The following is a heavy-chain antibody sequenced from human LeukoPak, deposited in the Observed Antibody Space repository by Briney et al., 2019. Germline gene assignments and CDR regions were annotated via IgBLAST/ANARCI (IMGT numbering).Heavy chain of an antibody. CDR2: IYYSGST. CDR3: ARQVRYYGSGDYFDY. CDR1: GGSISSSSYY. J-gene: IGHJ4*02. Sequence: SETLSLTCTVSGGSISSSSYYWGWICQPPGKGLEWIGSIYYSGSTYYNPSLKSRVTISVDTSKNQFSLKLSSVTAADTAVYYCARQVRYYGSGDYFDYWGQGTLVTVSS. D-gene: IGHD3-10*01. V-gene: IGHV4-39*01.